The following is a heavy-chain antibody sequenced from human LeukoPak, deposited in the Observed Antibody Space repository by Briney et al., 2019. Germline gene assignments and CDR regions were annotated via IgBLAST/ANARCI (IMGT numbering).Heavy chain of an antibody. D-gene: IGHD3-22*01. CDR1: GFTFSNYW. CDR2: IKQDGSEK. J-gene: IGHJ4*02. Sequence: GGSLRLSCAVSGFTFSNYWMSWVRQAPGKGLEWVANIKQDGSEKYYVDSVKGRFTISRDNAKNSLYLQMNSLRADDMAVYYCARDGTHYDSSGYYVFLDYWGQGTLVTVSS. V-gene: IGHV3-7*01. CDR3: ARDGTHYDSSGYYVFLDY.